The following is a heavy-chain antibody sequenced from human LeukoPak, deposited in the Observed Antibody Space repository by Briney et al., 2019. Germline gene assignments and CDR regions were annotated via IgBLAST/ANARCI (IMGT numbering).Heavy chain of an antibody. CDR1: GYTFTSYG. V-gene: IGHV1-18*01. D-gene: IGHD3-3*01. CDR2: ISAYNGNT. CDR3: ARLSYYDFWSGYYTDRYYYYYMDV. J-gene: IGHJ6*03. Sequence: ASVKVSCKASGYTFTSYGISWVRQAPGQGLEWMGWISAYNGNTNYAQKLQGRVTMTTDTSTSTAYMELRSLRSADTAVYYCARLSYYDFWSGYYTDRYYYYYMDVWGKGTTVTVSS.